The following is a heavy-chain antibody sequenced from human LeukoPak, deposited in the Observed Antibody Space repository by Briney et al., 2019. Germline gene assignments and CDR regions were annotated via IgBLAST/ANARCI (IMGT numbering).Heavy chain of an antibody. Sequence: ASVKVSCKASGGTFSSYAISWVRQAPGQGLEWMGRIIPILGIANYAQKFQGRVTITADKSTSTAYMELSSLRSEYTAVYYCAXYXXXXXXQPXYYYYGMDVWAKGPRSPSP. D-gene: IGHD3-22*01. J-gene: IGHJ6*02. V-gene: IGHV1-69*04. CDR3: AXYXXXXXXQPXYYYYGMDV. CDR1: GGTFSSYA. CDR2: IIPILGIA.